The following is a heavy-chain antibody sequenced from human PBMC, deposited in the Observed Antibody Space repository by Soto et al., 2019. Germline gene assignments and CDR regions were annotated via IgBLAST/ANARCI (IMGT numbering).Heavy chain of an antibody. J-gene: IGHJ5*02. CDR2: IYYTGDT. CDR1: GGSITPYY. V-gene: IGHV4-59*01. Sequence: QVQLQESGPGLVKPSETLSLTCTVSGGSITPYYWSWIRQPPGKGLEWIGSIYYTGDTNYNPSLRSRVTMSVDTSKNPFSLNLNSVTAAATAVYDCARDRGGSYHEWCAPWGQGTLVTVSS. CDR3: ARDRGGSYHEWCAP. D-gene: IGHD1-26*01.